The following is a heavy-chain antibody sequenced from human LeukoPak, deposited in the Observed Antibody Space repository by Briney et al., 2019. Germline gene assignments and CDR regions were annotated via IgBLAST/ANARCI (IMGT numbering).Heavy chain of an antibody. CDR1: GVTFSSYE. D-gene: IGHD6-19*01. Sequence: PGGSLRLSCAASGVTFSSYEMNWVRQAPGKGLEWVSYISSSGSTIYYADSVKGRFTISRDNAKNSLYLQMNSLRAEDTAVYYCARVRGSGWYAVDYWGQGSLVTVSS. V-gene: IGHV3-48*03. CDR2: ISSSGSTI. CDR3: ARVRGSGWYAVDY. J-gene: IGHJ4*02.